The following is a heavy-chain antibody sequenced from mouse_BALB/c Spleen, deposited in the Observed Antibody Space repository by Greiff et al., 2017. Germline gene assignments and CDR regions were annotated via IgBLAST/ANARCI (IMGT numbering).Heavy chain of an antibody. V-gene: IGHV8-12*01. CDR1: GFSLSTSGMG. J-gene: IGHJ3*01. CDR2: IYWDDDK. D-gene: IGHD2-4*01. CDR3: ARSDYDRRGFAY. Sequence: QVTLKVSGPGILQPSQTLSLTCSFSGFSLSTSGMGVSWIRQPSGKGLEWLAHIYWDDDKRYNPSLKSRLTISKDTSRNQVFLKITSVDTADTATYYCARSDYDRRGFAYWGQGTLVTVSA.